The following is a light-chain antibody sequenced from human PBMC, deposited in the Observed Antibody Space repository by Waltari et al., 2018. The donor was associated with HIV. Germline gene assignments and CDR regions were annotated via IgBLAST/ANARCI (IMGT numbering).Light chain of an antibody. J-gene: IGLJ1*01. CDR1: SSDVGGYNY. V-gene: IGLV2-14*03. CDR2: VVS. Sequence: QSVLTQPASVSGSPGQSITIPCTGTSSDVGGYNYVPWYQQPPGKAPKLMIYVVSHRPSGVSNRFSGSKSGSTASLTISGLQAEDEADYYCISSTSSNTRVFGTGTKVTVL. CDR3: ISSTSSNTRV.